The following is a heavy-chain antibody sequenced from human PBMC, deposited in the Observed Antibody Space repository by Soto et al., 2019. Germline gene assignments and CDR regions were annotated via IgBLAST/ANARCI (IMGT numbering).Heavy chain of an antibody. Sequence: PSETLSLTCTVSGGSISSYYWSWIRQPPGKGLEWIGYIYYSGSTNYNPSLKSRVTISVDTSKNQFSLKLSSVTAADTAVYYCAREYYGMDVWGQGTTVTSP. CDR2: IYYSGST. J-gene: IGHJ6*02. CDR1: GGSISSYY. CDR3: AREYYGMDV. V-gene: IGHV4-59*01.